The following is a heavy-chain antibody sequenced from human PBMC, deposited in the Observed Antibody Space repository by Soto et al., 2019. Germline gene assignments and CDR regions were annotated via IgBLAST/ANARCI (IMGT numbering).Heavy chain of an antibody. CDR3: ARGGVGDTVVFGYFDY. CDR2: IRFDGSNI. D-gene: IGHD1-26*01. J-gene: IGHJ4*02. CDR1: GVIFSGYG. Sequence: QVQLVESGGGVVQPGRSLRLSCVAPGVIFSGYGMHWVRQAPGKGLEWVAVIRFDGSNIYYADSGKGRFTISRDNSKNTLYLQMNSRRAEDTAVYYCARGGVGDTVVFGYFDYWGQGALVTVSS. V-gene: IGHV3-33*01.